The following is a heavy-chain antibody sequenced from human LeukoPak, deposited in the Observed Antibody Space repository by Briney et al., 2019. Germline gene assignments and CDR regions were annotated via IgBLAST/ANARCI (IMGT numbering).Heavy chain of an antibody. CDR2: VKQDGSEI. D-gene: IGHD6-19*01. CDR1: GFTFITYS. CDR3: ARGRGWLFDC. J-gene: IGHJ4*02. Sequence: PGGSLRLSCAASGFTFITYSMNWVRQAPGKGLEWVANVKQDGSEIYYVDSVKGRFTISRDNAKNSVYLQMNSLRAEDTAVYYCARGRGWLFDCWGQGTLVTVSS. V-gene: IGHV3-7*04.